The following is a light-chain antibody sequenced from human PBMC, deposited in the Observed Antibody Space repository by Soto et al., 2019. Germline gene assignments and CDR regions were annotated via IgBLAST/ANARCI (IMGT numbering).Light chain of an antibody. V-gene: IGKV2-28*01. Sequence: DIVMTQSPLSLPVTPGEPASISCRSSQSLLHSNGYNYLDWYLQKPGQSPQLLIYLGSNRASGVPDRFSGSGSGTDYTLKISRVEADDVGVYYCMQALNTSYTFGQGTKLEIK. J-gene: IGKJ2*01. CDR1: QSLLHSNGYNY. CDR2: LGS. CDR3: MQALNTSYT.